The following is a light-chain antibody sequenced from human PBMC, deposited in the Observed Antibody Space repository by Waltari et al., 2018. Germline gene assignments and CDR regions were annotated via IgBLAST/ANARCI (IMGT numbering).Light chain of an antibody. CDR3: QSYDSSLSGWRV. CDR1: SSNIGADYD. Sequence: QSVLTQPPSVSGAPGQRVTISCTGGSSNIGADYDVHWYQQLPGTAPKLLIFDTPNLPSWVPTPVSVSKSGTSAFLAITGLQPEDEADYYCQSYDSSLSGWRVFGTGTKVTVL. V-gene: IGLV1-40*01. CDR2: DTP. J-gene: IGLJ1*01.